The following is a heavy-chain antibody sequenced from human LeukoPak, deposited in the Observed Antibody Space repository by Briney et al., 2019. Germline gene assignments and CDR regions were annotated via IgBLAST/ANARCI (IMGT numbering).Heavy chain of an antibody. CDR1: GGSISSYY. CDR3: AYGDYGWYFDL. V-gene: IGHV4-59*01. CDR2: IYYSGST. J-gene: IGHJ2*01. D-gene: IGHD4-17*01. Sequence: SETLSLTCTVSGGSISSYYWSWIRQPPGKGLEWIGYIYYSGSTNYNPSLKSRVTISVDTSKNQFSLKLSSVTAADTAVYYCAYGDYGWYFDLWGRGTLVTVSS.